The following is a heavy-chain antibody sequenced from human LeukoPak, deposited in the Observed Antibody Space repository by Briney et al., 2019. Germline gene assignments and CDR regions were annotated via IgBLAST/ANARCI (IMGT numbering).Heavy chain of an antibody. CDR2: IYYSWIT. D-gene: IGHD3-16*01. J-gene: IGHJ4*02. V-gene: IGHV4-39*01. CDR3: AGVYNGYVQPIDS. CDR1: GGSISSGSYY. Sequence: SQSLSLTCSVSGGSISSGSYYSGWIRRPPWRGLEWFGTIYYSWITYNVPFFVGPVTISVDLSKSQFSLELSAVSAADTAVYFCAGVYNGYVQPIDSWGQGAMVTVSS.